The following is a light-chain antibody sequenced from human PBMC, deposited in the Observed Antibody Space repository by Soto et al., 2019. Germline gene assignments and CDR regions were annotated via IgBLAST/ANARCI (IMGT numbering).Light chain of an antibody. CDR2: KSS. J-gene: IGKJ3*01. CDR1: QSISSW. CDR3: QQFNNYPFT. V-gene: IGKV1-5*03. Sequence: DIQMTQSPSTLSPSVGDRVTITCRPSQSISSWVAWYQQDTGKAPKLLIYKSSSLESGVPSRFSGSGSGTEFTLTISSLQPDDFATYYCQQFNNYPFTFGPGTKVDIK.